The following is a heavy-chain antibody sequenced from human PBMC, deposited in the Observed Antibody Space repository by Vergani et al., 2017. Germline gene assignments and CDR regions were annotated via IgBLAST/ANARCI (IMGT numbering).Heavy chain of an antibody. CDR1: ECSFSNYG. V-gene: IGHV3-33*01. J-gene: IGHJ4*02. D-gene: IGHD5-18*01. CDR3: AGAVVTAMAFDY. CDR2: IWYDGSIK. Sequence: QVQLVESGGGGVQPGRSLRLSCVASECSFSNYGMHWVRQAPGKGLEWVAGIWYDGSIKYYADSVKGRFTVSRDNSKNTLYLQMNSLRAEDTALYYCAGAVVTAMAFDYWGQGTPVTVS.